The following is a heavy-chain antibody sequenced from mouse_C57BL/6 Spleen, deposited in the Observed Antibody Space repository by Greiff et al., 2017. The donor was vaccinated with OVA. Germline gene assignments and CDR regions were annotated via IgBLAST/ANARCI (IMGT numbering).Heavy chain of an antibody. D-gene: IGHD3-3*01. CDR1: GFTFSDYG. CDR3: AREGTGAMDY. V-gene: IGHV5-17*01. CDR2: ISSGSSTI. Sequence: EVKLVESGGGLVKPGGSLKLSCAASGFTFSDYGMHWVRQAPEKGLEWVAYISSGSSTIYYADTVKGRFTISRDNAKNTLFLQMTSLRAEDTAMYYCAREGTGAMDYWGQGTSVTVSS. J-gene: IGHJ4*01.